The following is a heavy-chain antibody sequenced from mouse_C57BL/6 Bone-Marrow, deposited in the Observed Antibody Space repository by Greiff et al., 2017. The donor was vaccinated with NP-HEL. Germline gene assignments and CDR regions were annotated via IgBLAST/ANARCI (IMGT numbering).Heavy chain of an antibody. J-gene: IGHJ3*01. CDR3: ASPYDYDVAWFAY. Sequence: VQLKESGGDLVKPGGSLKLSCAASGFTFSSYGMSWVRQTPDKRLEWVATISSGGSYTYYPDSVKGRFTISRGNAKNTLYLQMSSLKSEDTAMYYCASPYDYDVAWFAYWGQGTLVTVSA. CDR1: GFTFSSYG. CDR2: ISSGGSYT. D-gene: IGHD2-4*01. V-gene: IGHV5-6*01.